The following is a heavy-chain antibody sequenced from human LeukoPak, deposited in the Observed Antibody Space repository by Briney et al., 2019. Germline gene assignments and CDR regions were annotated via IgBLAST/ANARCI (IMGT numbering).Heavy chain of an antibody. J-gene: IGHJ4*02. Sequence: PGGSLRLSCAASGFTFSSYVIHWVRQAPGKGLEWVAVISYDGSKKAYADSVKGRFTISRDNSKNTLSLQMNSLRAEDTAIYYCAKDIGYCSGGGCYVFDWWGQGTLVTVSS. D-gene: IGHD2-15*01. CDR3: AKDIGYCSGGGCYVFDW. CDR1: GFTFSSYV. CDR2: ISYDGSKK. V-gene: IGHV3-30*18.